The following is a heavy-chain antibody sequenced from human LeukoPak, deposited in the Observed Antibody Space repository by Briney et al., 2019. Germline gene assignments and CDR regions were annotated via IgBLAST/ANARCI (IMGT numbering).Heavy chain of an antibody. CDR2: ISGSGGST. CDR1: GFTVSSNY. J-gene: IGHJ4*02. Sequence: GGSLRLSCAASGFTVSSNYMSWVRQAPGKGLEWVSAISGSGGSTYYADSVKGRFTTSRDNPKNTLYLQMNSLRAEDTAVYFCAKRGVVIRVILVGFHKEAYYFDSWGQGALVTVSS. CDR3: AKRGVVIRVILVGFHKEAYYFDS. D-gene: IGHD3-22*01. V-gene: IGHV3-23*01.